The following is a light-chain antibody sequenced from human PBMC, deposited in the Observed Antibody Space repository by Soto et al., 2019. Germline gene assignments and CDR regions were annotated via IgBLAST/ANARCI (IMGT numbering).Light chain of an antibody. CDR3: TSYATGDNFP. J-gene: IGLJ2*01. V-gene: IGLV2-8*01. CDR1: SSDVGGSNF. Sequence: QSALTQPASVSDSPGQSITISCTGTSSDVGGSNFVSWYQQHPGKPPKLIIYAVDKRPSGVPDRFSGSKSGNTASLTVSGLQAEDEADYYCTSYATGDNFPFGGGTKLTVL. CDR2: AVD.